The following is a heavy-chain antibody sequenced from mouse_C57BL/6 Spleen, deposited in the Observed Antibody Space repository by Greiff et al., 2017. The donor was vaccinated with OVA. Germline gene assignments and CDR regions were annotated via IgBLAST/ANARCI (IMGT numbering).Heavy chain of an antibody. D-gene: IGHD3-2*02. J-gene: IGHJ3*01. V-gene: IGHV1-15*01. CDR1: GYTFTDYE. CDR3: TRSAQATAD. Sequence: QVQLKESGAELVRPGASVTLSCKASGYTFTDYEMHWVKQTPVHGLEWIGAIDPETGGTAYNQKFKGKAILTADKSSSTAYMELRSLTSEDSAVYYCTRSAQATADWGQGTLVTVSA. CDR2: IDPETGGT.